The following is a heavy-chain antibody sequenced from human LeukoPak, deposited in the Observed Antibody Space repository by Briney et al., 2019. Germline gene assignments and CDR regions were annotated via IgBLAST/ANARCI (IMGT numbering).Heavy chain of an antibody. J-gene: IGHJ3*02. CDR1: GYSISSGYY. CDR3: TRLSERGSRDGFDI. Sequence: SETLSLTCTVSGYSISSGYYWGWIRQPPGKGLEWIGSIYHSGSTYYNPSLKSRVTISVDTSKNQFSLQLTSVTPDDTAVYYCTRLSERGSRDGFDIWGQGTMITVSS. V-gene: IGHV4-38-2*02. CDR2: IYHSGST. D-gene: IGHD3-10*01.